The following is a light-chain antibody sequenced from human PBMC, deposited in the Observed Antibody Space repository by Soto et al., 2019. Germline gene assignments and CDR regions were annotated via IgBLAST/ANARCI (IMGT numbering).Light chain of an antibody. CDR3: QQRSSWPVT. J-gene: IGKJ5*01. V-gene: IGKV3-11*01. Sequence: EIVLTQSPATLSLSPGERGTLSCRASQSVSSNLAWYQQKPGQAPRLLICDAFNRATGIPARFSGSGSGTDFTLTISSLEPEDFAVYYCQQRSSWPVTFGQGTRLEIK. CDR2: DAF. CDR1: QSVSSN.